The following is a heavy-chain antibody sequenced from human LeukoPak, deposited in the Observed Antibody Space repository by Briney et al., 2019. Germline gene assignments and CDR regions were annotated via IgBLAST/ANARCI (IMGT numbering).Heavy chain of an antibody. CDR3: ARGHYGSGNIDY. CDR2: MNPNRGNT. D-gene: IGHD3-10*01. CDR1: GYTFTSYD. Sequence: GASVKVSCKASGYTFTSYDINWVRQATGQGLEWRGWMNPNRGNTGYAQKFQGRVTMTRNTSISTAYMELSSLRSEDTAVYYCARGHYGSGNIDYWGQGTLVTVSS. J-gene: IGHJ4*02. V-gene: IGHV1-8*01.